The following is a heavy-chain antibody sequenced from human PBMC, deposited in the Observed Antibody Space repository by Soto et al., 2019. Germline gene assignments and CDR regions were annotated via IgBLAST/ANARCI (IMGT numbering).Heavy chain of an antibody. CDR3: ARGDRGAFDL. CDR2: IHSDGSST. J-gene: IGHJ3*01. CDR1: GFTFSSYW. D-gene: IGHD1-26*01. V-gene: IGHV3-74*01. Sequence: EVQLVESGGGLVRPGGSLRLSCAASGFTFSSYWMHWVRQSPGKGLVWVSRIHSDGSSTTYADFVKGRFIISRDNARNTVDLQMNSVRVEDTAVYYCARGDRGAFDLWGQGTVVTVSS.